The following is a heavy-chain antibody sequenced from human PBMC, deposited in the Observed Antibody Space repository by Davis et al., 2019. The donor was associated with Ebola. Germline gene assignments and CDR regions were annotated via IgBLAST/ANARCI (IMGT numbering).Heavy chain of an antibody. D-gene: IGHD6-6*01. CDR3: AHKRDSSSLFDY. Sequence: SGPPLVKPTQTLTLTCTFSGFSLSTSGVGVGWIRQPPGKALEWLALIYWDDDERSSTSLKSRLTITKDTSKSQVVLTMTNMDPVDTATYYCAHKRDSSSLFDYWGQGTLVTVSA. CDR2: IYWDDDE. CDR1: GFSLSTSGVG. J-gene: IGHJ4*02. V-gene: IGHV2-5*02.